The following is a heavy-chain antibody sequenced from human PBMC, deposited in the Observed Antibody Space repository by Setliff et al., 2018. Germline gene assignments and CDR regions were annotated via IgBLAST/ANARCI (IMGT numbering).Heavy chain of an antibody. D-gene: IGHD1-26*01. CDR3: AREPLVGATRSFGLDV. CDR2: VFSSGST. CDR1: GGSLSSGSYY. V-gene: IGHV4-61*09. J-gene: IGHJ6*02. Sequence: SETLSLTCTVSGGSLSSGSYYWSWVRQSAGKGLEWIGHVFSSGSTRSNPSLKSRVTMSLDTPKNQFFLRLTSVTAADTAVYYCAREPLVGATRSFGLDVWGQGTTVTVSS.